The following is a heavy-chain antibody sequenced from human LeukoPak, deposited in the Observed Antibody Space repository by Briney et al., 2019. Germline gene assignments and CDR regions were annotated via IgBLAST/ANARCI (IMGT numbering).Heavy chain of an antibody. CDR2: INHSGST. D-gene: IGHD3-10*01. V-gene: IGHV4-34*01. J-gene: IGHJ4*02. Sequence: SETLSLTCVVYGGSFSGFYWSWIRQPPGKGLEWIAEINHSGSTNYIPSLKSLVTISADTSKNHFSLKLRSVTAAGTAVYYCARAWSYGSGSYLDYWGQGTLGTASS. CDR1: GGSFSGFY. CDR3: ARAWSYGSGSYLDY.